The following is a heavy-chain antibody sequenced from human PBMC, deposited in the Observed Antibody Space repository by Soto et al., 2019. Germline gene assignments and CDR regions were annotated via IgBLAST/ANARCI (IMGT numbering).Heavy chain of an antibody. V-gene: IGHV4-34*01. CDR2: INHSGST. Sequence: SETLSLTCAVYGGSFSGYYWSWIRQPPGKGLEWIGEINHSGSTNYNPSLKSRVTISVDTSKNQFSLKLSSVTAADTAVYYCARAPPVCSSTSCYVSLDYRGQGTLVTVSS. CDR3: ARAPPVCSSTSCYVSLDY. CDR1: GGSFSGYY. D-gene: IGHD2-2*01. J-gene: IGHJ4*02.